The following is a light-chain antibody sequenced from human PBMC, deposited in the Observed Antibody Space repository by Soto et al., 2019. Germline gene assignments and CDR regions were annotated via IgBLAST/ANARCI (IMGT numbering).Light chain of an antibody. Sequence: EIMMTQSPATLSVSPGERATLSCRANQSVSSNLAWYQQKPGQAPRLLIYDASTRATSIPARFSGSGSGTEFTLTISSLQSEDFAVYYCQQYNNWPRTCGQGTKGDIK. V-gene: IGKV3-15*01. CDR1: QSVSSN. CDR2: DAS. CDR3: QQYNNWPRT. J-gene: IGKJ1*01.